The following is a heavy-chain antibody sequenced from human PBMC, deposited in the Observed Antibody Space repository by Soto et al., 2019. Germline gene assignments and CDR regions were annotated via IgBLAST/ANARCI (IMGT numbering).Heavy chain of an antibody. CDR3: ARGVPAAMPQHPDDAFDI. J-gene: IGHJ3*02. CDR1: GFTFSSYS. V-gene: IGHV3-48*01. D-gene: IGHD2-2*01. Sequence: PGGSLRLSCAASGFTFSSYSMNWVRQAPGKGLEWVSYISSSSSTIYYADSVKGRFTISRDNAKNSLYLQMNSLRAEDTAVYYCARGVPAAMPQHPDDAFDIWGQGTMVTVSS. CDR2: ISSSSSTI.